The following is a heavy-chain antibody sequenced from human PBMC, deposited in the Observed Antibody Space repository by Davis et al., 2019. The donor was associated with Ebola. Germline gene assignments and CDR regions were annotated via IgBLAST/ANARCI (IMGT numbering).Heavy chain of an antibody. CDR3: ARGKWITMVRGVIRWFDP. D-gene: IGHD3-10*01. CDR2: INHSGST. J-gene: IGHJ5*02. CDR1: GGSFSGYY. V-gene: IGHV4-34*01. Sequence: PSETLSLTCAVYGGSFSGYYWSWIRQPPGKGLEWIGDINHSGSTNYNASLKSRVTISVDTSKNQFSLKLSSVTAADTAVFYCARGKWITMVRGVIRWFDPWGQGTQVTVSS.